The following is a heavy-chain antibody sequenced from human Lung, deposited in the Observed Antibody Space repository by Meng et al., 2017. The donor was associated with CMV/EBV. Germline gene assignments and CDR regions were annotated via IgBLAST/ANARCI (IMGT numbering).Heavy chain of an antibody. CDR1: GGSISSYY. J-gene: IGHJ5*02. CDR3: AREVKGSYDFWSGYNWFDP. D-gene: IGHD3-3*01. Sequence: SXTXSLXCTVSGGSISSYYWSWIRQPPGKGLEWIGYIYYSGSTNYNPSLKSRVTISVDTSKNQFSLKLSSVTAADTAVYYCAREVKGSYDFWSGYNWFDPXGQGTLVTVSS. CDR2: IYYSGST. V-gene: IGHV4-59*01.